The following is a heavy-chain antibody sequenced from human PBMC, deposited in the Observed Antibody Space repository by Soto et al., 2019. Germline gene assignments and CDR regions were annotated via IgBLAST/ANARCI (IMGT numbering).Heavy chain of an antibody. CDR1: GLNLSHPW. V-gene: IGHV3-15*01. Sequence: PGGSLRLSCAASGLNLSHPWMTWVRQAAGKGLGWVGRIKSKTDGGTADYAAPVKGRFTISRDDSKNTVYLQMNSLKTEDTAVYYCTTGIYYDILTGYHNVAYWGQGXLVTVYS. D-gene: IGHD3-9*01. CDR2: IKSKTDGGTA. J-gene: IGHJ4*02. CDR3: TTGIYYDILTGYHNVAY.